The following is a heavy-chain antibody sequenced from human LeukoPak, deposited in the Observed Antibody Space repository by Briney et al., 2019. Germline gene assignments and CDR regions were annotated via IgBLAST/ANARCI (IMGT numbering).Heavy chain of an antibody. CDR3: AREVGYYGSGSYYNVDYFDY. J-gene: IGHJ4*02. Sequence: GGSLRLSCAASGFTFSSYAMSWVRQAPGKGLEWVSYISSSGSTIYYADSVKGRFTISRDNAKNSLYLQMNSLRAEDTAVYYCAREVGYYGSGSYYNVDYFDYWGQGTLVTVSS. V-gene: IGHV3-48*03. CDR2: ISSSGSTI. D-gene: IGHD3-10*01. CDR1: GFTFSSYA.